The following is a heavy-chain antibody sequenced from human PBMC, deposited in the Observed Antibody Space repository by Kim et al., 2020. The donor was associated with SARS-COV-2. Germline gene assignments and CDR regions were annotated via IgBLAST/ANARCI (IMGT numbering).Heavy chain of an antibody. Sequence: HSGSTNYTPSLKRRVTISVDTSKNQFSLKLSSVTAADTAVYYCARTGADYWGQGTLVTVSS. CDR2: HSGST. J-gene: IGHJ4*02. D-gene: IGHD3-10*01. CDR3: ARTGADY. V-gene: IGHV4-34*01.